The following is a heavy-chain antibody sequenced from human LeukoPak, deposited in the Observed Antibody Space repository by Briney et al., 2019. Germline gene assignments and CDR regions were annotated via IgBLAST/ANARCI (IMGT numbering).Heavy chain of an antibody. CDR1: GGSINNYY. CDR3: ARLPLRSHFDY. Sequence: SETLSLTCTVSGGSINNYYWSWIRQPAGKGLEWIGRIYTRGSTNYNPSLKSRVTMSVDTSKNQFSLKLSSVTAADTAVYYCARLPLRSHFDYWGQGTLVTVSS. V-gene: IGHV4-4*07. J-gene: IGHJ4*02. CDR2: IYTRGST.